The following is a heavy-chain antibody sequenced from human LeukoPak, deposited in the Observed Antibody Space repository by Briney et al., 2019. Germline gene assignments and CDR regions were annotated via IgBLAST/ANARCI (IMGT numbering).Heavy chain of an antibody. CDR3: ANLQGDLVVSDYYYYMDV. CDR1: GYTFTSYG. J-gene: IGHJ6*03. D-gene: IGHD3-16*01. V-gene: IGHV1-69*13. CDR2: IIPIFGTA. Sequence: ASVKVSCKASGYTFTSYGISWVRQAPGQGLEWMGGIIPIFGTANYAQKFQGRVTITADESTSTAYMELSSLRSEDTAVYYCANLQGDLVVSDYYYYMDVWGKGTTVTVSS.